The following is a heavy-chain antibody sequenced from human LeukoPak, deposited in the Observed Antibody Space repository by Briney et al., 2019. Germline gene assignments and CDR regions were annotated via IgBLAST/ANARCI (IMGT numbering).Heavy chain of an antibody. J-gene: IGHJ5*02. Sequence: ASVKVSCKASGYTFSGYYMHWVRQAPGQGLEWMGWINPNSGGTNNAQKLQGRVTITRDTSISTAHMELSRLRSDDTAVYYCARDRWFDPWGQGTLVTVSS. CDR2: INPNSGGT. V-gene: IGHV1-2*02. CDR3: ARDRWFDP. CDR1: GYTFSGYY.